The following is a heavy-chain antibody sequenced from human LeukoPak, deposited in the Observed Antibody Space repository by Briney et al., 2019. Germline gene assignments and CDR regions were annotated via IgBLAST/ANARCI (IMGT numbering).Heavy chain of an antibody. CDR3: ARRSSGWYSFLPRYYYYMDV. D-gene: IGHD6-19*01. CDR2: INHSGST. V-gene: IGHV4-34*01. CDR1: GFTFSRYW. J-gene: IGHJ6*03. Sequence: GSLRLSCAASGFTFSRYWMNWVRQPPGKGLEWIGEINHSGSTNYNPSLKSRVTISVDTSKNQFSLKLSSVTAADTAVYYCARRSSGWYSFLPRYYYYMDVWGKGTTVTISS.